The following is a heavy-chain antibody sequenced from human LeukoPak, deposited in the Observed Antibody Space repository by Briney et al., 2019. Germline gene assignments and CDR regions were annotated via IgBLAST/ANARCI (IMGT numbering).Heavy chain of an antibody. CDR1: GGLFSSYD. J-gene: IGHJ4*02. D-gene: IGHD6-13*01. CDR3: ARGSYSSSWKTFDY. Sequence: SVKVSCKASGGLFSSYDITWVRQAPGQGLEWMGGIIPIFGTPNYAQKFQGRVTITADESTSTAYMELSSLRSEDTAVYYCARGSYSSSWKTFDYWGQGTLVTVSS. V-gene: IGHV1-69*13. CDR2: IIPIFGTP.